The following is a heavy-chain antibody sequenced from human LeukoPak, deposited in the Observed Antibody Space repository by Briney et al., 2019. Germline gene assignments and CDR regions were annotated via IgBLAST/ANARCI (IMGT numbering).Heavy chain of an antibody. D-gene: IGHD3-22*01. CDR2: INHSGST. CDR3: ARSINSSGYYYED. V-gene: IGHV4-34*01. J-gene: IGHJ4*02. CDR1: GGSFSGYY. Sequence: SETLSLTCAVYGGSFSGYYWSWIRQPPGKGLEWIGEINHSGSTNYNPSLKSRVTISVDTSKNQFSLKLSSVTAADTAVYYCARSINSSGYYYEDWGQGTLVTVSS.